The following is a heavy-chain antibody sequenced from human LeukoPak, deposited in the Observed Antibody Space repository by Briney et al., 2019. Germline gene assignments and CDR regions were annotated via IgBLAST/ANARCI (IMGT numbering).Heavy chain of an antibody. CDR3: ARACSSTSCYGFMDV. D-gene: IGHD2-2*01. CDR1: GYSFRSYG. V-gene: IGHV1-18*01. J-gene: IGHJ6*03. Sequence: ASVKVSCKASGYSFRSYGISWVRQAPGQGLEWMGWISAYDGNTNYPQKLQGRVTMTTDTSTTTAYMELRSLTSDETVVYYCARACSSTSCYGFMDVWGKGTTVTVSS. CDR2: ISAYDGNT.